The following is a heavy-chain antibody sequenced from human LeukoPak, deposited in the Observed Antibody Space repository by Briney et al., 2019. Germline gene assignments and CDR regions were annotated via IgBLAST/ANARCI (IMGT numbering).Heavy chain of an antibody. CDR3: TRDRSASGSQNY. CDR2: ISGYNGNT. J-gene: IGHJ4*02. Sequence: ASVKVSCKTSGYTFTSYGIGWVRQAPGQGLEWMAWISGYNGNTNYAQKLQGRVTVTTDTSASTAYMELRSLRSDDTAVYYCTRDRSASGSQNYWGQGTLVTVSS. D-gene: IGHD1-26*01. V-gene: IGHV1-18*01. CDR1: GYTFTSYG.